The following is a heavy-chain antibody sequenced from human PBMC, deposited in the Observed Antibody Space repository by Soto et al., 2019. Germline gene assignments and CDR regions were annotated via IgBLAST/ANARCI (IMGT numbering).Heavy chain of an antibody. Sequence: GGSLRLSCAASGFTFDDYAMHWVRQAPGKGLEWVSGISWNSGSIGYADSVKGRFTISRDNAKNSLYLQMNSLRAEDTALYYCAKDLRGGRWEAFDIWGQGTMVTVSS. CDR1: GFTFDDYA. CDR3: AKDLRGGRWEAFDI. D-gene: IGHD1-26*01. CDR2: ISWNSGSI. J-gene: IGHJ3*02. V-gene: IGHV3-9*01.